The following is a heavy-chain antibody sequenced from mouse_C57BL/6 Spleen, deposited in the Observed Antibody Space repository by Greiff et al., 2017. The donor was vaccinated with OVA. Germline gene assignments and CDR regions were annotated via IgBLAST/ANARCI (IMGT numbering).Heavy chain of an antibody. Sequence: EVQLQQSGTVLARPGASVKMSCKTSGYTFPSYWMHWVKQRPGQGLEWIGAIYPGNSDTSYNQKFKGKAKLTAVTSARTAYMELSSLTNEDSAVYYCTRFTTVVASDYWGQGTTLTVSS. CDR2: IYPGNSDT. D-gene: IGHD1-1*01. J-gene: IGHJ2*01. CDR1: GYTFPSYW. V-gene: IGHV1-5*01. CDR3: TRFTTVVASDY.